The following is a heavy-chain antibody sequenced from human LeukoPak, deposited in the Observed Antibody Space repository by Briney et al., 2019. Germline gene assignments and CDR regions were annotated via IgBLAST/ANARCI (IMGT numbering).Heavy chain of an antibody. V-gene: IGHV3-21*04. CDR2: ISSSSSYI. Sequence: PGGSLRLSCAASGFTFSSYSMNWVRQAPGKGLEWVSSISSSSSYIYYADSVKGRFTISRDNSKNTLYLQMNSLRAEDTAVYYCAKDTITIFGVVIPFDYWGQGTLVTVSS. CDR3: AKDTITIFGVVIPFDY. D-gene: IGHD3-3*01. J-gene: IGHJ4*02. CDR1: GFTFSSYS.